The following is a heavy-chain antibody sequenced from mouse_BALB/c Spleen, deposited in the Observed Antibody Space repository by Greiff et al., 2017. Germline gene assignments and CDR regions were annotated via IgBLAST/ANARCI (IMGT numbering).Heavy chain of an antibody. CDR1: GFNIKDYY. CDR2: IDPENGNT. V-gene: IGHV14-1*02. CDR3: ARFYGNYHY. J-gene: IGHJ2*01. Sequence: VQLKQSGAELVRPGALVKLSCKASGFNIKDYYMHWVKQRPEQGLEWIGWIDPENGNTIYDPKFQGKASITADTSSNTAYLQLSSLTSEDTAVYYCARFYGNYHYWGQGTTLTVSS. D-gene: IGHD2-1*01.